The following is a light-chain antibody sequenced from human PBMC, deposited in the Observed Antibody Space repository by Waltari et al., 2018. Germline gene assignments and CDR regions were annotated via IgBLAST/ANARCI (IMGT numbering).Light chain of an antibody. CDR1: SGSVSTTSS. CDR2: KGS. J-gene: IGLJ3*02. CDR3: SLYMGSGIWV. Sequence: QTVVTQEPSFSVSPGGTVTLTCAFTSGSVSTTSSASWYQQTPGQSPRTLVYKGSSRSAGVPHRFSGSILGNKAARTITGAQADDESNYYCSLYMGSGIWVFGGGTKLTVL. V-gene: IGLV8-61*01.